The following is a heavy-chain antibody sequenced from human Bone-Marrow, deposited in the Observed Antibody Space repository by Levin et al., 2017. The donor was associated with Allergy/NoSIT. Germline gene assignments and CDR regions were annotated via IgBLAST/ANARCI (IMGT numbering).Heavy chain of an antibody. CDR3: ARGMAYSSGWYFWFDP. J-gene: IGHJ5*02. CDR2: ISGGGDTT. Sequence: PGGSLRLSCVASGFTFRNYAMTWVRQAPGKGLEWVSEISGGGDTTYYADFVRGRFTISRDNSENTVYLQMNSLRADDTAIYHCARGMAYSSGWYFWFDPWGQGTLVTVSS. D-gene: IGHD6-19*01. CDR1: GFTFRNYA. V-gene: IGHV3-23*01.